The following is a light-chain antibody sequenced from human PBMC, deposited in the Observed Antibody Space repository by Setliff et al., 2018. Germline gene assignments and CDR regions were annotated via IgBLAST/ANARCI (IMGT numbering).Light chain of an antibody. CDR3: QSYDSSLSGSYV. CDR2: GNS. Sequence: QSALTQPPSVSGAPGQRVTISCTGSSSNIGAGYDVHWYQQLPGTAPKLLICGNSNRPSGVPDRFSGSKSGTSASLAITGLQAEDEADYYCQSYDSSLSGSYVFGTGTKVTVL. J-gene: IGLJ1*01. V-gene: IGLV1-40*01. CDR1: SSNIGAGYD.